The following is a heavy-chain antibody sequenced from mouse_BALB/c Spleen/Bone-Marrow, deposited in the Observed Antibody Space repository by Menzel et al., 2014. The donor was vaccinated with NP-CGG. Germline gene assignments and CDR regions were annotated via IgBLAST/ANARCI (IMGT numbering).Heavy chain of an antibody. D-gene: IGHD1-1*01. J-gene: IGHJ3*01. Sequence: DVMLVESGGGLVQPGGSMKLSCAASGFTFSDHWMNWVRQSPERGLEWVAEIRLKSNDYATHYAESVKGRLTISRDDSKSSVYLQMNNLRDEDTGIYFCTRRTTGGGWFPSWGRGTLVTVSA. V-gene: IGHV6-6*02. CDR2: IRLKSNDYAT. CDR3: TRRTTGGGWFPS. CDR1: GFTFSDHW.